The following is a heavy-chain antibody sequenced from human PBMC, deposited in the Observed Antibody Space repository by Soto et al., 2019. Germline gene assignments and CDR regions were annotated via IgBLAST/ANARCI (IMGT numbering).Heavy chain of an antibody. D-gene: IGHD3-9*01. CDR3: AISPLHRTGWVDGGH. CDR2: ISRSSGTI. V-gene: IGHV3-48*02. Sequence: GGSLRLSCAASGFTFSSYSMNWVRQAPGKGLEWVSYISRSSGTIYYADSVKGRFTISRDNAKNSLYLQMNSLRDEDTAVYYCAISPLHRTGWVDGGHWGQGTLVTVSS. CDR1: GFTFSSYS. J-gene: IGHJ4*02.